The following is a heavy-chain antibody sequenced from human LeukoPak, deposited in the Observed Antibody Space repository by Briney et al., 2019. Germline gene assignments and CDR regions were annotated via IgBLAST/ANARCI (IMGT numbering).Heavy chain of an antibody. V-gene: IGHV1-3*01. CDR2: INAGNGNT. J-gene: IGHJ6*02. CDR1: GYTSTSYA. Sequence: GASVKVSCKASGYTSTSYAMHWVRQAPGQRLEWMGWINAGNGNTKYSQKFQGRVTITRDTSASTAYMELSSLRSEDTAVYYCARGGSGSSDYYYGMDVWGQGTTVTVSS. CDR3: ARGGSGSSDYYYGMDV. D-gene: IGHD3-10*01.